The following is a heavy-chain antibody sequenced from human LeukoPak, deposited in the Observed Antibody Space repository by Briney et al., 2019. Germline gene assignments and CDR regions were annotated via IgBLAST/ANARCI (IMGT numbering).Heavy chain of an antibody. CDR3: TRMYGYGDLIPFDY. Sequence: ASVTVSCKASVYTFTVYYLHWVRQSPGQGLGWMGRVNPNNGGTNYAQKFQGRVTMTRDTSINTAYMELSRLTSDDTAVYYCTRMYGYGDLIPFDYWGQGTLVTVSS. V-gene: IGHV1-2*02. D-gene: IGHD4-17*01. J-gene: IGHJ4*02. CDR1: VYTFTVYY. CDR2: VNPNNGGT.